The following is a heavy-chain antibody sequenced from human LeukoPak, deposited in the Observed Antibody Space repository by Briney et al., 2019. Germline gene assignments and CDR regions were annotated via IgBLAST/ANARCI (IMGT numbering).Heavy chain of an antibody. V-gene: IGHV4-59*01. D-gene: IGHD5-12*01. J-gene: IGHJ4*02. CDR1: GGSISSYY. Sequence: SETLSLTCTVSGGSISSYYWSWIRQSPGMGLEWIGSIYYNGATDYNPSLKSRVTISADTSNNQFSLRLRSVTAADTAVYYCAREITLTGYKYGLGFNYWGQGTLVTVSS. CDR3: AREITLTGYKYGLGFNY. CDR2: IYYNGAT.